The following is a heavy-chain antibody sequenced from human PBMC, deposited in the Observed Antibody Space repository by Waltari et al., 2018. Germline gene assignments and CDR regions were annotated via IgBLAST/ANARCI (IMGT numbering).Heavy chain of an antibody. Sequence: QLQLQESGPGLVKPSETLSLTCTVSGGSISSSSYYWGWIRQPPGKGLEWIGSIYYSGSTYYNPSLKSRVTISVDTSKNQFSLKLSSVTAADTAVYYCARDRSVLVVYPDNWFDPWGQGTLVTVSS. CDR3: ARDRSVLVVYPDNWFDP. V-gene: IGHV4-39*07. D-gene: IGHD2-8*02. J-gene: IGHJ5*02. CDR1: GGSISSSSYY. CDR2: IYYSGST.